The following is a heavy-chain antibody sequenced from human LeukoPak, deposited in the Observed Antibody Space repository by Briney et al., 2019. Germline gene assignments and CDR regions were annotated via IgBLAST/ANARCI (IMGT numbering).Heavy chain of an antibody. D-gene: IGHD2-2*01. CDR3: ARDYAYAFDI. Sequence: GGSLRLSCAASGFTFSDYSMNWLRQAPGKGLEWISYIGWTSTAIQYADSVKGRFTISRDNAKNSLYLQMNNLRDEDAAIYYCARDYAYAFDIWGQGTTVTVSS. CDR1: GFTFSDYS. V-gene: IGHV3-48*02. CDR2: IGWTSTAI. J-gene: IGHJ3*02.